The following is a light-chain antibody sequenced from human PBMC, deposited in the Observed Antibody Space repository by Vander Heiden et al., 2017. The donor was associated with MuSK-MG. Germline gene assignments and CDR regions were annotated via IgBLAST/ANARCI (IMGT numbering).Light chain of an antibody. CDR3: RQCKHWPFT. V-gene: IGKV2-30*01. CDR1: ESLEYSDGNTY. CDR2: QVS. J-gene: IGKJ3*01. Sequence: DAALTQSPLSLPVTLGQPASISCRSSESLEYSDGNTYLNWFHQRPGQSPRRLLYQVSNRDSGVPDRFSGSGSGTDFTLKISRVEAEDAGLYYCRQCKHWPFTFGHGTKVDIK.